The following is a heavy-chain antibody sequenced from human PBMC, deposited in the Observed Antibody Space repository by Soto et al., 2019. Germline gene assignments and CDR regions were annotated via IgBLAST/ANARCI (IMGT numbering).Heavy chain of an antibody. Sequence: QVQLQESGPGLVKPSQTLSLTCSVSGDSITSGDYYWSWIRQLPGKGLEWIGYIFSSGNTHYNPSLKSRVGFSIDTSRNHFSLKLSSVTAADTAVYFCARGFIYGYFQWFDPWGQGTLVTVSS. CDR1: GDSITSGDYY. J-gene: IGHJ5*02. CDR3: ARGFIYGYFQWFDP. D-gene: IGHD5-18*01. V-gene: IGHV4-31*03. CDR2: IFSSGNT.